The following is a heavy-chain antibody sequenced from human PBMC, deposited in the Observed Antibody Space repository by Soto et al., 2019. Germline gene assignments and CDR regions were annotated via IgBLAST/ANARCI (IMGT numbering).Heavy chain of an antibody. V-gene: IGHV4-34*01. CDR3: ARVAVSSSSGSLDY. D-gene: IGHD6-6*01. Sequence: SETLSLTCAVYGGSFSGYYWSWIRQPPGKGLEWIGEINHSGSTNYDPSLKSRVTISVDTSKNQFSLKLSSVTAADTAVYYCARVAVSSSSGSLDYWGQGTLVTVS. CDR2: INHSGST. CDR1: GGSFSGYY. J-gene: IGHJ4*02.